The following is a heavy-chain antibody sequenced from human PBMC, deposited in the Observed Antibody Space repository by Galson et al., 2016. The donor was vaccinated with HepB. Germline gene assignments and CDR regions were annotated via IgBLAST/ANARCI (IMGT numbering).Heavy chain of an antibody. CDR3: ARHGDYSNVPYYFDY. V-gene: IGHV5-51*01. J-gene: IGHJ4*02. Sequence: QSGAEVKKPGESLKISCKGSGYTFTDYWIGWVRQMPGKGLEWMGIIYPGDSDTRYRPSFQGQVTISADKSISTAYLQWSSLKASDTAMYYCARHGDYSNVPYYFDYWGQGTLVTVSS. D-gene: IGHD4-11*01. CDR1: GYTFTDYW. CDR2: IYPGDSDT.